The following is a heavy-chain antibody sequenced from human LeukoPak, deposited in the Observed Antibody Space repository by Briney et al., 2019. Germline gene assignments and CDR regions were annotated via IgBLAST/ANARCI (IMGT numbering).Heavy chain of an antibody. CDR2: ISPKSGDT. D-gene: IGHD2-2*01. V-gene: IGHV1-2*02. Sequence: ASVKVSCKASGYTFSGYYMHWVRQAPGQGHEWMGWISPKSGDTNYAQNFQGRVTMTRDTSISTAYMELSRLTSDDTAVYYCARGRDKTTSPAVDYWGQGTLVTVSS. CDR1: GYTFSGYY. CDR3: ARGRDKTTSPAVDY. J-gene: IGHJ4*02.